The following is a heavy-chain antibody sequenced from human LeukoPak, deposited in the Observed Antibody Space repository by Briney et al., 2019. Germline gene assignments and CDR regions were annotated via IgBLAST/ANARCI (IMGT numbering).Heavy chain of an antibody. V-gene: IGHV1-2*02. CDR1: GYSFTDYY. CDR3: ARDICDGGDCFNWFDP. Sequence: ASVKVSCKASGYSFTDYYIHWARQAPGQGLEWMGWINPKGGGINYAPEFQGRVTMTRDTSITTAYMELSSLRSDDTAMYYCARDICDGGDCFNWFDPWGQGTLVTVSS. D-gene: IGHD2-21*02. CDR2: INPKGGGI. J-gene: IGHJ5*02.